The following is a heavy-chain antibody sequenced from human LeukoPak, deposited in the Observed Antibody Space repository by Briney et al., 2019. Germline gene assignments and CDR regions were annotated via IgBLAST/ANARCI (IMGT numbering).Heavy chain of an antibody. V-gene: IGHV4-34*01. CDR3: ARGDLRYFDWLSSYGMDV. D-gene: IGHD3-9*01. Sequence: SETLSLTCAVYGGSFSGYYWSWIRQPPGKGLEWIGEIKHSGSTNYNPSLKSRVTISVDTSKNQFSLKLSSVTAADTAVYYCARGDLRYFDWLSSYGMDVWGKGTTVTVSS. CDR1: GGSFSGYY. CDR2: IKHSGST. J-gene: IGHJ6*04.